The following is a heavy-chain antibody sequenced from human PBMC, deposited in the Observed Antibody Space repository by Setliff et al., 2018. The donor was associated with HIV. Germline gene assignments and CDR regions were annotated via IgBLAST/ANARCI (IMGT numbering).Heavy chain of an antibody. J-gene: IGHJ6*03. V-gene: IGHV4-34*01. CDR2: INHSGST. Sequence: PSETLSLTCTFYGGSLDGYYWSWIRQPPGKGPEWIGEINHSGSTNYNPSLKSRVTLSADTSKNQVSLRLRSVTAADTAVYYCAREPPHGGEYILTTYYMDVWGKGTTVTVSS. D-gene: IGHD6-6*01. CDR1: GGSLDGYY. CDR3: AREPPHGGEYILTTYYMDV.